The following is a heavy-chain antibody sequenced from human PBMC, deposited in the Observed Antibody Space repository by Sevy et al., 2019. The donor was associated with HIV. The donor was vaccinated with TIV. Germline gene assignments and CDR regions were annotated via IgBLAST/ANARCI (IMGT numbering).Heavy chain of an antibody. V-gene: IGHV3-30*18. Sequence: GGSLRLSCAASGFNFNNYGMNWVRQTPGKGLEWVAVISYDSTYKFFTDSVKGRFSISRDNSKNTVDLQLNSLRPEDTAVYYCAKDLKQFWSQDSYYGMDVWGLGTTVTVSS. CDR1: GFNFNNYG. CDR3: AKDLKQFWSQDSYYGMDV. D-gene: IGHD2-15*01. CDR2: ISYDSTYK. J-gene: IGHJ6*02.